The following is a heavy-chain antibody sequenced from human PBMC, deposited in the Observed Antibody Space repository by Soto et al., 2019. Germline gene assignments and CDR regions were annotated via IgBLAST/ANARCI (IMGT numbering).Heavy chain of an antibody. Sequence: PSETLSLTCAVSGDYIRSGYYWAWIRQPPGKGLEWIGSIYHSGTTYYNPSLKSRVTISVDTSKNQFSLKLSSVTAADTAVYYCARHAPVWLRYYDSNVSWFDPWGQGTLVTVSS. V-gene: IGHV4-38-2*01. CDR3: ARHAPVWLRYYDSNVSWFDP. CDR2: IYHSGTT. J-gene: IGHJ5*02. D-gene: IGHD3-22*01. CDR1: GDYIRSGYY.